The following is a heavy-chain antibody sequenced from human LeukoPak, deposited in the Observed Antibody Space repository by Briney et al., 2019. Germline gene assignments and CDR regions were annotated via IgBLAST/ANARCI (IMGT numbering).Heavy chain of an antibody. CDR2: ITPSSGGT. Sequence: ASVKVSCKASGYTFTNNFMHWVRQAPGQGLEWMGWITPSSGGTIYAQKFQGRVTMTRDMSISTAHMELSRLRSDDTAVYYCAKVASTTRRHDAFDIWGQGTLVTVSS. V-gene: IGHV1-2*02. D-gene: IGHD1-1*01. J-gene: IGHJ3*02. CDR3: AKVASTTRRHDAFDI. CDR1: GYTFTNNF.